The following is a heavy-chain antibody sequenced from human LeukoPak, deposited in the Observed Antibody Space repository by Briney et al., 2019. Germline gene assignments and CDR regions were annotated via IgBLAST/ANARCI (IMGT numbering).Heavy chain of an antibody. V-gene: IGHV4-38-2*01. CDR2: ISHSGST. D-gene: IGHD3-22*01. CDR1: DYPISRGNY. J-gene: IGHJ4*02. Sequence: SETLSLICAVSDYPISRGNYWGWIRQPPGKGLEWIASISHSGSTYSNPSLKSRVTISVDTSKNQFSLKLSSVTAADTAVYYCARGYYDGSGYYCNYFDYGGQGTLVTVSS. CDR3: ARGYYDGSGYYCNYFDY.